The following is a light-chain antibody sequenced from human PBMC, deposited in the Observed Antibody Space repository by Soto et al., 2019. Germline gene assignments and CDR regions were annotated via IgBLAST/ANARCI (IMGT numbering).Light chain of an antibody. V-gene: IGLV2-14*01. CDR3: SSYTSSSTPYV. J-gene: IGLJ1*01. CDR2: EVS. CDR1: SRDVGSSNH. Sequence: SVLTQPGSVSECLGQSLTISWTGTSRDVGSSNHVPWYQQHPGKAPQLMIYEVSKRSSGLSQRFSGTKSGNTAYLTISGPQAADEADYYCSSYTSSSTPYVFRTGAKVTV.